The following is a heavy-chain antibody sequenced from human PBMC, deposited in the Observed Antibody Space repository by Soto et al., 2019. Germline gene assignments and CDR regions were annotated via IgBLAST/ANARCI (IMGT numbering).Heavy chain of an antibody. J-gene: IGHJ5*02. CDR2: IYYSGST. D-gene: IGHD3-16*01. Sequence: SETLSLTCTVSGGSISSYSWSWIRQPPGKGLEWIGYIYYSGSTNYNPSLKSRVTISVDTSKNQFSLKLSSVTAADTAVYYCARARMITFGGVISWFAPWGQGTLVTVSS. V-gene: IGHV4-59*01. CDR1: GGSISSYS. CDR3: ARARMITFGGVISWFAP.